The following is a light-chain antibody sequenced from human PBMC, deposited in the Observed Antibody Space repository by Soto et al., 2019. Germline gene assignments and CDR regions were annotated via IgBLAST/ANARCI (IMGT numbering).Light chain of an antibody. CDR3: QQYDTWHVWT. V-gene: IGKV3-15*01. CDR2: GAS. J-gene: IGKJ1*01. CDR1: QSVSSN. Sequence: IVLTQSPATLSVSPGEKATLSCRASQSVSSNLAWYQQKPGQAPRLLMYGASTRATAIPARFSGRGSGTEFTLNITSLQAEDIAVYYCQQYDTWHVWTFGQGTKVEI.